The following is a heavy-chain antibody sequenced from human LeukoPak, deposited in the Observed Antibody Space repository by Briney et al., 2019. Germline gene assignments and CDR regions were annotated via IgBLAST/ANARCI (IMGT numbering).Heavy chain of an antibody. CDR2: IYPGDSDT. CDR3: ARRAQLVGDY. CDR1: GSSFTSYW. Sequence: GESLKISCQGSGSSFTSYWIGWVRQLPGKGLEWMGIIYPGDSDTRYSPSFQGQVTISADKSISTAYLQWSSLKASDTAMYYCARRAQLVGDYWGQGTLVTVSS. D-gene: IGHD6-6*01. J-gene: IGHJ4*02. V-gene: IGHV5-51*01.